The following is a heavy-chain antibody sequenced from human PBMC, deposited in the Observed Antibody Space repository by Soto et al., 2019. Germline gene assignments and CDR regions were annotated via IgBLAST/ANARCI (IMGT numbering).Heavy chain of an antibody. D-gene: IGHD6-19*01. CDR1: GGSISSSSYY. CDR2: IYYSGST. J-gene: IGHJ4*02. V-gene: IGHV4-39*01. Sequence: SETLSLTCTVSGGSISSSSYYWGWIRQPPGKGLEWIGSIYYSGSTYYNPSLKSRVTISVDRSKNLFSLKLSSVTAADSAVYFCASLDSSGLGCFDYWGQGTLVTVSS. CDR3: ASLDSSGLGCFDY.